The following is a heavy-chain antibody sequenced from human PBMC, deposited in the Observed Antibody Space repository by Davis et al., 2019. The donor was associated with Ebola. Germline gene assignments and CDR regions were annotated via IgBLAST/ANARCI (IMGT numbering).Heavy chain of an antibody. CDR2: IYTSGSV. CDR3: GSAPIPAGYTSGWPAPIDF. J-gene: IGHJ4*02. D-gene: IGHD6-19*01. CDR1: GGSMNNYH. Sequence: PSETLSLTCSVSGGSMNNYHWSWIRQSAVKGLEWIGLIYTSGSVTYNPSLKSRVSMSVDTSQRQVSLKVTSVTAADTAMYYCGSAPIPAGYTSGWPAPIDFWGQGTLVTVSS. V-gene: IGHV4-4*07.